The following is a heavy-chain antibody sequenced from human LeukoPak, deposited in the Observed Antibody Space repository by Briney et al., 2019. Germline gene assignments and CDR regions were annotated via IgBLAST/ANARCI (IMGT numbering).Heavy chain of an antibody. CDR3: AKEYSSGWSWEDFQH. CDR1: GFTFSSYA. CDR2: ISYDGSNK. Sequence: PGGSLRLSCAASGFTFSSYAMHWVRQAPGKGLEWVAVISYDGSNKYYADSVKGRFTISRDNSKNTLYLQMNSLRAEDTAVYYCAKEYSSGWSWEDFQHWGQGTLVTVSS. D-gene: IGHD6-19*01. V-gene: IGHV3-30-3*01. J-gene: IGHJ1*01.